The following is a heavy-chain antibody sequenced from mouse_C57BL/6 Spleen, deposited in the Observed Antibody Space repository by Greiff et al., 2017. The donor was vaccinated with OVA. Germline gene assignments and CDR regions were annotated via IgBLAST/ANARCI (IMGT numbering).Heavy chain of an antibody. CDR1: GYTFTDYN. J-gene: IGHJ2*01. CDR3: ARGGYGISYFDY. CDR2: INPNNGGT. V-gene: IGHV1-22*01. D-gene: IGHD1-1*01. Sequence: VQLKQSGPELVKPGASVKMSCKASGYTFTDYNMHWVKQSHGKSLEWIGYINPNNGGTSYNQKFKGKATLTVNKSSSTAYMELRSLTSEDSAVYYCARGGYGISYFDYWGQGTTLTVSS.